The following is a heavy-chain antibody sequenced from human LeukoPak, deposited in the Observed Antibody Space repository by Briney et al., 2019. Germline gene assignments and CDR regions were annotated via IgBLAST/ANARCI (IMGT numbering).Heavy chain of an antibody. J-gene: IGHJ4*02. CDR2: IIPIFGTA. D-gene: IGHD3-16*01. V-gene: IGHV1-69*13. Sequence: ASVKVSCKASGGTFSSYAISWVRQAPGQGLEWMGGIIPIFGTANYAQKFQGRVTITADESTSIAYMELSSLRAEDTAVYYCARALTRIMITFGGADYWGQGTLVTVSS. CDR1: GGTFSSYA. CDR3: ARALTRIMITFGGADY.